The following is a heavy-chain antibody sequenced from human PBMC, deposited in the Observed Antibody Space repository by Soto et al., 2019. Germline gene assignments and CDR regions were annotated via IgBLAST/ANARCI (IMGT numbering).Heavy chain of an antibody. J-gene: IGHJ4*02. Sequence: ETLLLTFAVYGGSLSGYDWTGIRQPPGKGLEWIGEINHSGSTNYNPSLKSRVTISVDTSKNQFSLKLSSVTAADTAVYYCAREDIVVVPAAILWGQGTLVTVSS. CDR2: INHSGST. CDR3: AREDIVVVPAAIL. CDR1: GGSLSGYD. D-gene: IGHD2-2*01. V-gene: IGHV4-34*01.